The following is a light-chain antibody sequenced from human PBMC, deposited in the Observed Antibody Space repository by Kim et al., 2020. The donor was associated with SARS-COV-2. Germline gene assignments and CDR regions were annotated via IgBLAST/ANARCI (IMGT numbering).Light chain of an antibody. Sequence: APGQTATIICGGNNIGSKSVHWYQQKPGQAPVLVIYDDSDRPSGIPERFSGSSSGNTATLTITRVEGGDEAVYYCQVWDSGSDHYVFGTGTKVTVL. CDR3: QVWDSGSDHYV. V-gene: IGLV3-21*02. CDR1: NIGSKS. J-gene: IGLJ1*01. CDR2: DDS.